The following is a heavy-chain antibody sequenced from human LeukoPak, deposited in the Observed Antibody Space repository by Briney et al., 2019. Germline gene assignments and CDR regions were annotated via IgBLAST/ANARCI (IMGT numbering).Heavy chain of an antibody. Sequence: PGGSLRLSCVASVFTFSDHYMEWLRHAPGKGPEWGVRSRNKANSYTTQYDEAEKVKFTISRDNSKSTLYLQMNNLKTGDAAVYYCDRSGDHDSKRYGPRGGLDVWGQGTMVTVSS. CDR2: SRNKANSYTT. CDR1: VFTFSDHY. J-gene: IGHJ3*01. CDR3: DRSGDHDSKRYGPRGGLDV. V-gene: IGHV3-72*01. D-gene: IGHD2-15*01.